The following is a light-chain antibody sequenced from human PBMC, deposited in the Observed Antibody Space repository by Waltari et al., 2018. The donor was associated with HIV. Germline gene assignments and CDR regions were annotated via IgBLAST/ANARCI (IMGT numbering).Light chain of an antibody. CDR1: HGVLYWSTNQNY. Sequence: DVVMSQPPHHLPGSSGEGAPINCNSSHGVLYWSTNQNYLAWYQQKLGQPPKLLIYWASTRESGVPDRFSGSGSGTDFTLTISNLQAEDVAIYYCQQYYDSPLTFGGGTRVEIK. J-gene: IGKJ4*01. CDR3: QQYYDSPLT. V-gene: IGKV4-1*01. CDR2: WAS.